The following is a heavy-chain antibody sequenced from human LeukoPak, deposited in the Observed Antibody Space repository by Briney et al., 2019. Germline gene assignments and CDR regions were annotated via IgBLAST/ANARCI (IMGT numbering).Heavy chain of an antibody. D-gene: IGHD2-2*01. CDR3: VKDGHRGYAFDY. V-gene: IGHV3-64D*06. J-gene: IGHJ4*02. CDR2: VSSDGRNA. CDR1: GFXFSGFA. Sequence: GGSLRLSCSASGFXFSGFAIHWVREAPEKGLQYVSVVSSDGRNANYADSVKGRFTISRDNSRNTLYLQMTSLRADDTAIYYCVKDGHRGYAFDYWGQGALVTVSS.